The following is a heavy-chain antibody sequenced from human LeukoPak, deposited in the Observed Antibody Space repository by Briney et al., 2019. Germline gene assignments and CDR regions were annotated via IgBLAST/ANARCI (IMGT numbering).Heavy chain of an antibody. CDR2: ISWDGGST. CDR3: AKDISSVRGVIGYMDV. V-gene: IGHV3-43*01. Sequence: PGGSLRLSCAASGFTFDDYTMHWVRQAPGKGLEWVSLISWDGGSTYYADSVRGRFTISRDNSKNSLYLQMNSLRTEDTALYYCAKDISSVRGVIGYMDVWGKGTTVTVSS. J-gene: IGHJ6*03. CDR1: GFTFDDYT. D-gene: IGHD3-10*01.